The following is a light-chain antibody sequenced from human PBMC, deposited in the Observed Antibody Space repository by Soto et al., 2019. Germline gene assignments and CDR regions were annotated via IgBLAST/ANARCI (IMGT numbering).Light chain of an antibody. CDR2: EVN. V-gene: IGLV2-14*01. Sequence: QSVLPQPASVSGAPGQSITISCTGTSSDVGGYNYVSWYQQHPGKAPRLMIYEVNNRPSGVSNRFSGSKSGNTASLTISGLQAEDEADYYCSSYTSSSTLVFGTGTKLTV. CDR1: SSDVGGYNY. CDR3: SSYTSSSTLV. J-gene: IGLJ1*01.